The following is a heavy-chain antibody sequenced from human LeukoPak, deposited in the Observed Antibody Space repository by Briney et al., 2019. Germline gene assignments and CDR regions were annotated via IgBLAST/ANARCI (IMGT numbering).Heavy chain of an antibody. J-gene: IGHJ4*02. V-gene: IGHV4-59*08. CDR1: GASISSYY. D-gene: IGHD3-10*01. CDR2: ISYSGST. Sequence: SETLSLTCTVSGASISSYYWSWIRQPPGKGLEWIGYISYSGSTNYNPSLKSRVTISADTSKNQVSLTLSSVTAADTALYYCARHPELYFFDYWGQGTLVTVSS. CDR3: ARHPELYFFDY.